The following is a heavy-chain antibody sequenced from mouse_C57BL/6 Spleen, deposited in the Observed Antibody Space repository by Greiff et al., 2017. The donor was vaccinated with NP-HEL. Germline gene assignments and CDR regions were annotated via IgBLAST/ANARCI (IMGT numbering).Heavy chain of an antibody. Sequence: QVQLKQPGAELVKPGASVKMSCKASGYTFTSYWITWVKQRPGQGLEWIGDIYPGSGSTNYNEKFKSKATLTVDTSSSTAYMQLSSLTSEDSAVYYCARSGGYDKEFDYWGQGTTLTVSS. CDR1: GYTFTSYW. V-gene: IGHV1-55*01. D-gene: IGHD2-14*01. CDR3: ARSGGYDKEFDY. CDR2: IYPGSGST. J-gene: IGHJ2*01.